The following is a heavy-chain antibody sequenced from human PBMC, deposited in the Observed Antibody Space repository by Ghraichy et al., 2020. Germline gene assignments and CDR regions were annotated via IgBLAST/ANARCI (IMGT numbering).Heavy chain of an antibody. J-gene: IGHJ6*02. D-gene: IGHD3-22*01. CDR3: AKDRASSGYYFYYYYGMDV. CDR2: ISYDGSNK. V-gene: IGHV3-30*18. Sequence: GGSLRLSCAASGFTFSRYGMHWVRQAPGKGLEWVAVISYDGSNKYYADSVKGRFTISRDNSKNTLYLQMNSLRAEDTAVFYCAKDRASSGYYFYYYYGMDVWGQGTTVTVSS. CDR1: GFTFSRYG.